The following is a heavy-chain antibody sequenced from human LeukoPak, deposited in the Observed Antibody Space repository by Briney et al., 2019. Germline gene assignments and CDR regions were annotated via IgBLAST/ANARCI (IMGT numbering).Heavy chain of an antibody. CDR2: IHHRAGT. CDR1: GGSFTNYY. CDR3: ARANPGDPYGLYYYDYYFDY. V-gene: IGHV4-34*01. D-gene: IGHD3-22*01. Sequence: SETLSLTCAVYGGSFTNYYWSWIRQFPGKGLEWIGEIHHRAGTNYNPSLKSRVTISVDTSKNQFSLKLSSVTAADTAVYYCARANPGDPYGLYYYDYYFDYWGQGTLVTVSS. J-gene: IGHJ4*02.